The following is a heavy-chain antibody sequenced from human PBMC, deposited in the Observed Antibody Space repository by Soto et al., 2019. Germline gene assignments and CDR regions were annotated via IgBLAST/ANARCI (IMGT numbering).Heavy chain of an antibody. Sequence: GASVKVSCKASGYTFTSYDINWVRQATGQGLEWMGWMNPNSGSTGYAQKFQGRVTMTRNTSISTAYMELSSLRSEDTAVYYCASSWFGELYYGMDVWGQGTTVTVSS. CDR3: ASSWFGELYYGMDV. V-gene: IGHV1-8*01. CDR1: GYTFTSYD. J-gene: IGHJ6*02. D-gene: IGHD3-10*01. CDR2: MNPNSGST.